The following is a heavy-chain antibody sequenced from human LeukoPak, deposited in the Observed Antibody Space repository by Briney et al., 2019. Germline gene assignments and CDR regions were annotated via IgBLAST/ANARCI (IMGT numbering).Heavy chain of an antibody. V-gene: IGHV4-39*01. J-gene: IGHJ6*03. D-gene: IGHD2-15*01. CDR1: GGSISRSSYY. CDR2: IYYSGST. CDR3: ARSIEDIVVVVTTTDYYFYMDV. Sequence: SETLSLTCSVSGGSISRSSYYWGWLRQPPGKGLEWIGSIYYSGSTYYNPSLKSRVTISVDTSKNQFSLKLNSVTAADTAVYYCARSIEDIVVVVTTTDYYFYMDVWGKGTTVTVSS.